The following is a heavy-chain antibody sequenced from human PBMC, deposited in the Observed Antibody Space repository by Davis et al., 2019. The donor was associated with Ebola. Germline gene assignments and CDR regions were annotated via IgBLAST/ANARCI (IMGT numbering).Heavy chain of an antibody. CDR2: ISGDGGST. J-gene: IGHJ6*02. CDR1: GFTFDDYA. Sequence: GESLKISCAASGFTFDDYAMHWVRQAPGKGLEWVSLISGDGGSTYYADSVKGRFTISRDNSKNSLYLQMNSLRTEDTALYYCAEVLRLWSGYYRDYYYYGMDVWGQGTTVTVSS. CDR3: AEVLRLWSGYYRDYYYYGMDV. D-gene: IGHD3-3*01. V-gene: IGHV3-43*02.